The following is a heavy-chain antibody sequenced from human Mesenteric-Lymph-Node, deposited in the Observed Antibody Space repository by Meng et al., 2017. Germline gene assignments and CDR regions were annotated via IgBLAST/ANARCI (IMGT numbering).Heavy chain of an antibody. V-gene: IGHV3-33*01. CDR3: SIAEQRYCTNAVCQYYYYYYGMDV. Sequence: SCAASGFTFSSYGRQWGRQAPGKGLEWVAVIWYDGSNKYYADSVKGRFTISRDNSNNTLYLQMNSLRAEDTALYYCSIAEQRYCTNAVCQYYYYYYGMDVWGQGTTVTVSS. CDR1: GFTFSSYG. J-gene: IGHJ6*02. CDR2: IWYDGSNK. D-gene: IGHD2-8*01.